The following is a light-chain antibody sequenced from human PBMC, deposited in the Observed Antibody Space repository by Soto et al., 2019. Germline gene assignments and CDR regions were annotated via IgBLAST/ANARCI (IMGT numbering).Light chain of an antibody. CDR1: QSVSSSY. CDR2: GSS. Sequence: EIVLTQSPGTLSLPPGERAALSCRSSQSVSSSYLAWYQQKPGQSPRLLIYGSSSRATGIPDRFSGSGSGTDFTLTISRLEPEDFAVYYCQQYGSSPFTFGPGTKLDIK. CDR3: QQYGSSPFT. V-gene: IGKV3-20*01. J-gene: IGKJ3*01.